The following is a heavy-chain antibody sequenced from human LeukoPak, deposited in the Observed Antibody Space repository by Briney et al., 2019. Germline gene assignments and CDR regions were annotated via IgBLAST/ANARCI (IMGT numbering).Heavy chain of an antibody. V-gene: IGHV3-33*06. CDR3: AKVTGEYYDTSGAFDY. CDR2: IWHDGSND. Sequence: GGSLRLSCAASGFIFSSYGMHWVRQAPGKGLEGVARIWHDGSNDDYADSVKGRFTISRDNSKNTLYLQMNSLRAEDTAIYYCAKVTGEYYDTSGAFDYWGQGTLVTVSS. CDR1: GFIFSSYG. D-gene: IGHD3-22*01. J-gene: IGHJ4*02.